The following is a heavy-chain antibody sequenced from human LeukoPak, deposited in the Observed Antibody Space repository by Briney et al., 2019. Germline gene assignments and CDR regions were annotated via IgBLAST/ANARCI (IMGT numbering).Heavy chain of an antibody. CDR1: GFTFSTYN. CDR2: ISNSSGHI. Sequence: GSLRLSCAASGFTFSTYNMNWVRQAPGKGLEWVSSISNSSGHIYYADSVKGRFTVSRDNAKNSLYLQMNSLRAEDTAVYYCAPDTIFGAYWGQGTLVTVSS. CDR3: APDTIFGAY. J-gene: IGHJ4*02. V-gene: IGHV3-21*01. D-gene: IGHD3-3*01.